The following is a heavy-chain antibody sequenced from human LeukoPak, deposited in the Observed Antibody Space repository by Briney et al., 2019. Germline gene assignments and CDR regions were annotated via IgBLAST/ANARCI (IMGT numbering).Heavy chain of an antibody. CDR1: EFTISRYW. CDR2: INNDGSIT. Sequence: GGSLRLSCAASEFTISRYWMHWVRQAPGKGLVWVSNINNDGSITTYADPVKGRFTISRDNSKNMLYLQMNSLRAEDTAVYYCARDPCSGGSCYYFDYWGQGTLVTVSS. J-gene: IGHJ4*02. V-gene: IGHV3-74*01. CDR3: ARDPCSGGSCYYFDY. D-gene: IGHD2-15*01.